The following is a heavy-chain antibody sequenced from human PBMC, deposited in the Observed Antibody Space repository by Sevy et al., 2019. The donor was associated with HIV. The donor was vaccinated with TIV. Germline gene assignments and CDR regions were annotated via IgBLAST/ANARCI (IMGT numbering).Heavy chain of an antibody. CDR3: ARDGEMATKDY. CDR1: GFTFSSYS. J-gene: IGHJ4*02. CDR2: ISSSSSTI. Sequence: GGSLRRSCAASGFTFSSYSMNWVRQAPGKGLEWVSYISSSSSTIYYADSVKGRFTISRDNAKNSLYLQMNSLRAEDTAVYYCARDGEMATKDYWGQGTLVTVSS. V-gene: IGHV3-48*01. D-gene: IGHD5-12*01.